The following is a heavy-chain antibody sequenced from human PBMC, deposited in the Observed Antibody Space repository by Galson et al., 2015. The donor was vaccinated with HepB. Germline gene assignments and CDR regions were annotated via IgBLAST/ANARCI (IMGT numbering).Heavy chain of an antibody. CDR3: ARGGLEVTRASDY. J-gene: IGHJ4*02. D-gene: IGHD4-11*01. Sequence: SLRLSCAASGFTFSSYSIIWVRQAPGKGLEWVSAISWNSYSIFYADSVKGRFTISRDNAKNSLYLQMNSLRAEDTAVYYCARGGLEVTRASDYWGQGTLVTVSS. CDR2: ISWNSYSI. V-gene: IGHV3-21*01. CDR1: GFTFSSYS.